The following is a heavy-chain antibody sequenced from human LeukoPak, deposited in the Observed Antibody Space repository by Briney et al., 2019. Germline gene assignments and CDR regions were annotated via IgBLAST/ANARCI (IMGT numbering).Heavy chain of an antibody. D-gene: IGHD2-21*01. V-gene: IGHV1-18*01. CDR2: ISPYNGKT. CDR3: ARDVGVSGLLLDFDY. J-gene: IGHJ4*02. Sequence: GASVKVSCTTSGYSFNTFGLTWVRQAPGQGLEWLVWISPYNGKTNYAPKVQGRVTLTTDTSARTAYMELRSLRSDDTAVYYCARDVGVSGLLLDFDYWGQGTLVTVSS. CDR1: GYSFNTFG.